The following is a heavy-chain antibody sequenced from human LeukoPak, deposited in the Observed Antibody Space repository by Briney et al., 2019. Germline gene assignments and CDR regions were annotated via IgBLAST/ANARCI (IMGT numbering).Heavy chain of an antibody. CDR1: GFTFSSYY. CDR2: ISFDGSRK. Sequence: GGSLRLSCAASGFTFSSYYMHWVRQAPGNGLEWVAVISFDGSRKYYADSVKGRFTISRDNSMNTLYLQMSSLRVEDTAIYYCAKAGASHTAMDFLFDYWGQGTLVTVSS. CDR3: AKAGASHTAMDFLFDY. J-gene: IGHJ4*02. V-gene: IGHV3-30*18. D-gene: IGHD5-18*01.